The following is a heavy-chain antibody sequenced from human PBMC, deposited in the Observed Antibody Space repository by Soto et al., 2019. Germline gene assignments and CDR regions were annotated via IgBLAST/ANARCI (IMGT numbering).Heavy chain of an antibody. CDR1: GGTFSSYT. CDR3: AREDTAMVSLDY. D-gene: IGHD5-18*01. J-gene: IGHJ4*02. CDR2: IIPILGIA. V-gene: IGHV1-69*04. Sequence: ASVKVSCKASGGTFSSYTISWVRQAPGQGLEWMGRIIPILGIANYAQKFQGRVTITADKSTSTAYMELSSLRSEDTAVYYCAREDTAMVSLDYWGQGTLVTVSS.